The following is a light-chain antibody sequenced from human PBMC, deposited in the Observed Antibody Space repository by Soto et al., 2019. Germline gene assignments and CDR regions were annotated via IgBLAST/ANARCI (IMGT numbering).Light chain of an antibody. CDR2: DAY. V-gene: IGKV3-11*02. J-gene: IGKJ2*01. Sequence: EIVLTHSPATLSLFPVERATLSCRASQSVRSSLDWYQQKPGQAPRLLVYDAYNRATGVPARFSASGSGGDFTLNIGSLEPEDFAIYYCNQRGSWPYTCGQGTTLE. CDR3: NQRGSWPYT. CDR1: QSVRSS.